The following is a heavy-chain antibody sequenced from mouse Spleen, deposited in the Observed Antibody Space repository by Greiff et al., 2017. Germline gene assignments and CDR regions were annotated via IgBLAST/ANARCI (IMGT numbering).Heavy chain of an antibody. CDR3: ARAHGPYYFDY. CDR2: SRNKANDYTT. Sequence: EVKVVESGGGLVQAGRSLRLSCATSGFTFSDFYMEWVRQAPGKGLEWIAASRNKANDYTTEYSASVKGRFIVSRDTSQSILYLQMNALRAEDTAIYYCARAHGPYYFDYWGQGTTLTVSS. CDR1: GFTFSDFY. J-gene: IGHJ2*01. V-gene: IGHV7-1*01.